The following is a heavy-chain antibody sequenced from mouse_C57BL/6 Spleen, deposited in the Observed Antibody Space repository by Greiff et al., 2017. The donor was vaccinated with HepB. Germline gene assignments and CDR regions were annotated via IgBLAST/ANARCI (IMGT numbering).Heavy chain of an antibody. V-gene: IGHV5-17*01. CDR2: ISSGSSTI. CDR1: GFTFSDYG. Sequence: EVHLVESGGGLVKPGGSLKLSCAASGFTFSDYGMHWVRQAPEKGLEWVAYISSGSSTIYYAYTVKGRYTISRDNAKKTLFLQMTSLRSEDTAMYYCARLSFHYFDYWGQGTTLTVSS. J-gene: IGHJ2*01. CDR3: ARLSFHYFDY.